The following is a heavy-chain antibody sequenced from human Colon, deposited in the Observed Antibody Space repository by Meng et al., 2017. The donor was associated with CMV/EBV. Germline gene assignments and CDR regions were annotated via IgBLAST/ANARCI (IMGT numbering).Heavy chain of an antibody. CDR3: ARDVTVIAARLGY. CDR1: GYTFTDYH. CDR2: INPKNGDT. D-gene: IGHD6-6*01. V-gene: IGHV1-2*02. J-gene: IGHJ4*02. Sequence: ASVKVSCKASGYTFTDYHMHWVRQAPGQGLQYMAWINPKNGDTYYAQKFQGRVTVTRDTSTTTAYMELSGLRFDDTAIYYCARDVTVIAARLGYWGQGTLVTVSS.